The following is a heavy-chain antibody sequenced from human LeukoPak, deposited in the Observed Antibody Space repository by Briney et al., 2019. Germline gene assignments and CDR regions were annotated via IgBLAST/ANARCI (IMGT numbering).Heavy chain of an antibody. D-gene: IGHD2-2*01. Sequence: VASVKVSCKASGGTFSSYAISWVRQAPGQGLEWMGGIIPIFGTANYAQKFQGRVTITADESTSTAYMELSSLRSEDTAVYYCARDVGCSSTSCYEGWFDPWGQGTLVTVSS. V-gene: IGHV1-69*01. J-gene: IGHJ5*02. CDR3: ARDVGCSSTSCYEGWFDP. CDR1: GGTFSSYA. CDR2: IIPIFGTA.